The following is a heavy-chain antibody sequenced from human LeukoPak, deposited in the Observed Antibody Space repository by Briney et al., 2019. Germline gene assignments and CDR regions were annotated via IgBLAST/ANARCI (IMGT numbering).Heavy chain of an antibody. CDR2: IYPGDSDT. CDR1: GYSFTSYW. V-gene: IGHV5-51*01. CDR3: ARRAYYYDSSGYHTDPFDY. Sequence: GESLKISCKGSGYSFTSYWIGWVRQMPGKGLEWMGIIYPGDSDTRYSPSFQGQVTISADKSISTAYLQWSSLKASDTAMYYCARRAYYYDSSGYHTDPFDYWGQGTLVTVSS. D-gene: IGHD3-22*01. J-gene: IGHJ4*02.